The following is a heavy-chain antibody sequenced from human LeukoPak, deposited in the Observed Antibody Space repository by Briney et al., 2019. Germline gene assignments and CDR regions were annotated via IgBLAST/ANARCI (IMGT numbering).Heavy chain of an antibody. V-gene: IGHV4-61*02. CDR3: ARGGAERWLQPGVCDP. Sequence: TSETLSLTCTVSGGSISSGSYYWSWIRQPAGKGLEWIGRICTSGSTNYNPSLKSRVTISVDTSKNQFSLKLSSVTAADTAVYYCARGGAERWLQPGVCDPWGQGTLVTVSS. J-gene: IGHJ5*02. CDR2: ICTSGST. D-gene: IGHD5-24*01. CDR1: GGSISSGSYY.